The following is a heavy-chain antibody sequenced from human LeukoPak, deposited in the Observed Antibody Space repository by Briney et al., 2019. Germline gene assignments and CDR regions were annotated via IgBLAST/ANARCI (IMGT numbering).Heavy chain of an antibody. V-gene: IGHV3-7*01. CDR1: GFKFSDFP. Sequence: PGGSLRLSCAASGFKFSDFPVSWVRQAPGKGLEWVAIINQDGSESYYVDSVRGRFTISRDNVDNSLFLQMDSLRVDDTARYYCATIQYWGQGTQVTVSS. D-gene: IGHD2-21*01. CDR2: INQDGSES. J-gene: IGHJ4*02. CDR3: ATIQY.